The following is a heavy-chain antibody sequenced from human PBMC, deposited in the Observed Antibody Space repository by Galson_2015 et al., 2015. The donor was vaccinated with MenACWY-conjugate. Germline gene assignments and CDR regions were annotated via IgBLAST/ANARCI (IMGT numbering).Heavy chain of an antibody. CDR1: GFTFSDYY. CDR3: ARVLGYCNSAGCLYSFDS. Sequence: SLRLSCAASGFTFSDYYMSWIRQAPGKGLEWISYIDSSSSNKHYADSVKGRFTISRDNANNSLYLRMNSLRVEDTAVYYCARVLGYCNSAGCLYSFDSWGQGTLVTVSS. V-gene: IGHV3-11*06. J-gene: IGHJ4*02. D-gene: IGHD2-2*01. CDR2: IDSSSSNK.